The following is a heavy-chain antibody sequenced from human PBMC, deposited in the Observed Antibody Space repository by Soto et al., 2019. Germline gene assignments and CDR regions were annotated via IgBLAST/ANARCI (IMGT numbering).Heavy chain of an antibody. Sequence: PSETLALTCTVPGGSVNIGTYYCSWIRQPPGKGLEWIGFIHYSGSTNYNPSLKSRVTMSVDTSKNQFSLRLTSVTAADSAVYYCARLGAYCQQLDPWGPRTLVPVSA. V-gene: IGHV4-61*01. CDR1: GGSVNIGTYY. D-gene: IGHD2-21*01. CDR2: IHYSGST. J-gene: IGHJ5*02. CDR3: ARLGAYCQQLDP.